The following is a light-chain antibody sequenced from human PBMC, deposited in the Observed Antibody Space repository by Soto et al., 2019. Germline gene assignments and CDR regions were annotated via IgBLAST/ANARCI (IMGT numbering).Light chain of an antibody. Sequence: QSALTQPRAVSGSPGQSVTISCTGTSSDVGGHDYVSWYQQYPGKAPKVMIFDVNKRPSGVPDRFSGSKSGSTASLTISGLQAEDEAAYYCCSYAGTYSIVFGGGTKLTVL. CDR1: SSDVGGHDY. V-gene: IGLV2-11*01. CDR2: DVN. J-gene: IGLJ2*01. CDR3: CSYAGTYSIV.